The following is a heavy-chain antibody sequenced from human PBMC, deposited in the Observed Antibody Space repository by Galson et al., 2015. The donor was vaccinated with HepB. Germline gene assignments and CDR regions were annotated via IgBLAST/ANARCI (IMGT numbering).Heavy chain of an antibody. Sequence: SVTVSCKASGSTFTSYDINWVRQATGQGLEWMGWMNPNSGNTGYAQKFQGRVTMTRNTSISTAYMELSSLRSEDTAVYYCARGRIAARPVDDYWGQGTLVTVSS. CDR3: ARGRIAARPVDDY. V-gene: IGHV1-8*01. CDR2: MNPNSGNT. D-gene: IGHD6-6*01. CDR1: GSTFTSYD. J-gene: IGHJ4*02.